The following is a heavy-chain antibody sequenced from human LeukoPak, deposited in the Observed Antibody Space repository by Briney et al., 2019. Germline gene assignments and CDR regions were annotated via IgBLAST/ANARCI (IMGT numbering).Heavy chain of an antibody. Sequence: GGSLGLSCAASGFTFNTYAMSWVRQAPGKGLEWVSSISENGESTYYADSVKGRFTISRDSSRNTLYLQMNSLRAEDTAVYYCASYFHYGDYASLWYWGQGTLVTVSS. J-gene: IGHJ4*02. CDR1: GFTFNTYA. CDR2: ISENGEST. CDR3: ASYFHYGDYASLWY. D-gene: IGHD4-17*01. V-gene: IGHV3-23*01.